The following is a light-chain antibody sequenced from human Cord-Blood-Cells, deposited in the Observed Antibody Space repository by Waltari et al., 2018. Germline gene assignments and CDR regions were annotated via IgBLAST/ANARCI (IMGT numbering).Light chain of an antibody. CDR3: SSYTSSSTVV. CDR1: SSDVGGYNY. CDR2: DVS. Sequence: QSALTQPASVSGSPGQSITISCTGTSSDVGGYNYVYGYQQHPGKAPKLMIYDVSNRPSGGSNRFAGSKSGNTASLTISGLQAENEADYYCSSYTSSSTVVFGGGTKLTVL. J-gene: IGLJ2*01. V-gene: IGLV2-14*01.